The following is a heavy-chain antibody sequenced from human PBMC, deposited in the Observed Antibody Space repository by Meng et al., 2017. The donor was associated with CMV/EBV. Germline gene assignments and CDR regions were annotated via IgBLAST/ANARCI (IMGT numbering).Heavy chain of an antibody. Sequence: FNPQHTLSLPCAVSCWSLHDYDWSWIRQPPGKGLEWMGEINHSGSTNYNPSLKSRVTISVDTSKNQFSLKLSSVTAADTAVYYCARGGPNDSSGYYPYYFDYWGQGTLVTVSS. CDR1: CWSLHDYD. J-gene: IGHJ4*02. V-gene: IGHV4-34*01. D-gene: IGHD3-22*01. CDR2: INHSGST. CDR3: ARGGPNDSSGYYPYYFDY.